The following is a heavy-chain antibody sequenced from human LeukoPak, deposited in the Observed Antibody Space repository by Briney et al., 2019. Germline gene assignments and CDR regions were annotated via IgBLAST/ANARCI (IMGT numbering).Heavy chain of an antibody. Sequence: QPGGSLRLSCAASGFTFSTYAMYWVRQAPGKGLEWVSGITSSGGATYYADSVKGRFTISRDNAKNSLYLQMNSLRAEDTAVYYCARGSHSYGYVFDYWGQGTLVTVSS. D-gene: IGHD5-18*01. CDR2: ITSSGGAT. CDR3: ARGSHSYGYVFDY. J-gene: IGHJ4*02. V-gene: IGHV3-23*01. CDR1: GFTFSTYA.